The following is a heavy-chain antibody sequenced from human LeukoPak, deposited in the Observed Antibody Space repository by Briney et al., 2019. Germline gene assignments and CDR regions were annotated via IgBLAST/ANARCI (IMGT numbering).Heavy chain of an antibody. V-gene: IGHV4-39*07. CDR1: GGSISSSSYY. CDR3: ARDRGGYYGSGTLDP. CDR2: IYYSGST. Sequence: PSETLSLTCTVSGGSISSSSYYWGWIRQPPGKGLEWIGSIYYSGSTYYNPSFRSRVTISVDTSKNQFSLKLSSVTAADTAVYYCARDRGGYYGSGTLDPWGQGTLVTVSS. J-gene: IGHJ5*02. D-gene: IGHD3-10*01.